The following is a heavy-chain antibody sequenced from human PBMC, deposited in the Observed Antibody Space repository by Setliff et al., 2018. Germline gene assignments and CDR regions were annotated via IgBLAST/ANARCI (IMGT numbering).Heavy chain of an antibody. V-gene: IGHV3-48*01. J-gene: IGHJ4*02. D-gene: IGHD2-15*01. CDR2: IISNSLTI. Sequence: HPGGSLRLSCVASGFSFSSYTMNWVRQAPGKGLEWISYIISNSLTIHYADSVRGRFTVSRDNARNSLYLQMNNLRAEDAAVYYCARDEVNCSGSKCYSGFDSWGQGTLVTVSS. CDR3: ARDEVNCSGSKCYSGFDS. CDR1: GFSFSSYT.